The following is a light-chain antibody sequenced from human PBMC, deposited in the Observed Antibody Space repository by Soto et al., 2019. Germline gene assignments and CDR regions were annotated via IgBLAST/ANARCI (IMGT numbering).Light chain of an antibody. CDR3: VAWDDSLNGYV. J-gene: IGLJ1*01. Sequence: QSVLTQPPSASGPPGQRVSISCSRSSSNIGSNTANWYQQLPGTAPQLLIYSNNQRPSGVPDRFSGAKSRASASLAISGLQSDDEADYYCVAWDDSLNGYVFGTGTRSPS. CDR1: SSNIGSNT. V-gene: IGLV1-44*01. CDR2: SNN.